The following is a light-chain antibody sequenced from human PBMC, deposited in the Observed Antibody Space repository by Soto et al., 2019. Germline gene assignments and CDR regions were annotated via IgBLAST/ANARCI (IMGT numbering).Light chain of an antibody. J-gene: IGLJ3*02. CDR3: SSYAGSLWV. CDR1: SSDVGGYNY. V-gene: IGLV2-8*01. Sequence: QSALTQPASVSGSPGQSITISCTGSSSDVGGYNYVSWYQQHPGKAPKLMIYEVSKRPSGVPDRFSGSKSGNTASLTVSGLQAEDEADYYCSSYAGSLWVFGGGTKLTVL. CDR2: EVS.